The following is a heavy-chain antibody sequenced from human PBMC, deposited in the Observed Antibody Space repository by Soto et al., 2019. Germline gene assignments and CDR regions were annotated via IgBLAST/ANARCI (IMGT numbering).Heavy chain of an antibody. Sequence: PSETLSLTCAVSGGSISSGGYSWSWIRQPPGKGLEWIGYIDHSGSTNYNPSLKSRVTISVDTSKNQFSLKLSSLTAADTTVYYCARRTSVVATITFVRGFDIWGQGTMVTVSS. D-gene: IGHD5-12*01. CDR2: IDHSGST. CDR1: GGSISSGGYS. CDR3: ARRTSVVATITFVRGFDI. V-gene: IGHV4-30-2*01. J-gene: IGHJ3*02.